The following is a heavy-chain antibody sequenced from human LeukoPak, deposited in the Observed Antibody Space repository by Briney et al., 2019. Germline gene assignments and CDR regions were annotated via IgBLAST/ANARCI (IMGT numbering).Heavy chain of an antibody. Sequence: ASVKVSCKASGYTLTNYYMHWVRQAPGRGLEWMGIINPSGGSTSYAQKFQGRVTMTRDTSTSTVYMELSSLRSEDTAVYYCARAVSVDQLLFGIDYWGQGTLVTVSS. CDR2: INPSGGST. CDR3: ARAVSVDQLLFGIDY. CDR1: GYTLTNYY. D-gene: IGHD2-2*01. V-gene: IGHV1-46*01. J-gene: IGHJ4*02.